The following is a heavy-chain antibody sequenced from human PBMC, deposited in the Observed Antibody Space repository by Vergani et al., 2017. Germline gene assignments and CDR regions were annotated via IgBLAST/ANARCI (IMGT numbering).Heavy chain of an antibody. V-gene: IGHV4-39*01. J-gene: IGHJ5*02. CDR3: ARHSTVEWLVKLGWIDP. D-gene: IGHD6-19*01. CDR2: IYYSGST. CDR1: GASIRSSNYY. Sequence: QLQLQESGPGLVKPSATLSLTCSFSGASIRSSNYYWGWIRQPPGKGLEWIASIYYSGSTYYNPSLKSRVTISVDTSKNQFSLKLSSVTAADTAVYFCARHSTVEWLVKLGWIDPWGKGILVTVSS.